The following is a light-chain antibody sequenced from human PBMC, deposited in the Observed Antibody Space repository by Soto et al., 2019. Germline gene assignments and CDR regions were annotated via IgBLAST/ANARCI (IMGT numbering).Light chain of an antibody. Sequence: EIVLTQSPGTLSLSPGERATLSCRASQSLRSSYLAWYQQRPGQSPRLLIFGASIMATVILDRFSGSGSGKDFTLTISRLEPEDFDVYYCQQYSSSYTITFGQGTRLEIK. J-gene: IGKJ5*01. CDR2: GAS. CDR3: QQYSSSYTIT. CDR1: QSLRSSY. V-gene: IGKV3-20*01.